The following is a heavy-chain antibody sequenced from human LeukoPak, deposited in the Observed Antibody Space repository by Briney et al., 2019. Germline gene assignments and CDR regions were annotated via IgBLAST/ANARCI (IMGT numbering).Heavy chain of an antibody. CDR1: GFTFSSYA. CDR3: AKRILSAMATGY. Sequence: GGSLRLSCAASGFTFSSYAMSWVRQAPGKGLEWVSDINVSGGSTYYADSVKGRFTISRDNSKNTLYLQMNSLRAEDTAVYYCAKRILSAMATGYWGQGTLVTVSS. CDR2: INVSGGST. J-gene: IGHJ4*02. D-gene: IGHD5-18*01. V-gene: IGHV3-23*01.